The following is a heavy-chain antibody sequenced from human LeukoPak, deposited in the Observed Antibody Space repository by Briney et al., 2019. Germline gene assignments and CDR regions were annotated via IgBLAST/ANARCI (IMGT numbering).Heavy chain of an antibody. D-gene: IGHD1-26*01. Sequence: GGSLRLSCAASGSTFSSYSMNWVRQAPGKGLEWVSSISSSSSYIYYADSVKGRFTISRDNAKNSLYLQMNSLRAEDTAVYYCARGGDSGSQDYWGQGTLVTVSS. CDR2: ISSSSSYI. J-gene: IGHJ4*02. V-gene: IGHV3-21*01. CDR1: GSTFSSYS. CDR3: ARGGDSGSQDY.